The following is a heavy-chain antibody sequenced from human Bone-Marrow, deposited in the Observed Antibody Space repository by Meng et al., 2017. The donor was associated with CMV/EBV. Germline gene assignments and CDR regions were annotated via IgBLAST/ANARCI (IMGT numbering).Heavy chain of an antibody. D-gene: IGHD3-3*01. V-gene: IGHV3-21*01. CDR2: ISSSSSYI. CDR3: ARDTTVMRYYDFWSGYPHGMDV. Sequence: SCAASGFTFSSYSMNWVRQAPGKGLEWVSSISSSSSYIYYADSVKGRFTISRDNAKNSLYLQMNSLRAEDTAVYYCARDTTVMRYYDFWSGYPHGMDVWGQGTTVTVSS. J-gene: IGHJ6*02. CDR1: GFTFSSYS.